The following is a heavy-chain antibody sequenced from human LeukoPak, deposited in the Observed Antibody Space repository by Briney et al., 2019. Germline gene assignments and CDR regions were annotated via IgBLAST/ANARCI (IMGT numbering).Heavy chain of an antibody. CDR2: THYTGNT. J-gene: IGHJ3*02. Sequence: SSETLSLTCSVSGDSINNYYWNWIRRPPGKELEWIAYTHYTGNTKSNPSLKSRVTTSVDTSKNQFSLKPSSVTAADTAVYYCARGRNRAFDAFDIWGQGTMVTVSS. CDR1: GDSINNYY. CDR3: ARGRNRAFDAFDI. V-gene: IGHV4-59*12.